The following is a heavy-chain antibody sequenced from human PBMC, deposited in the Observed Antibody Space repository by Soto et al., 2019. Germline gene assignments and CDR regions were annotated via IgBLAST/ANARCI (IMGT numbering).Heavy chain of an antibody. CDR1: GFTFSSYW. V-gene: IGHV3-74*01. D-gene: IGHD5-18*01. J-gene: IGHJ4*02. CDR2: INSDGSST. CDR3: ARVVDTATPGTGRYYFDY. Sequence: GGSLRLSCAASGFTFSSYWMHWVRQAPGKGLVWVSRINSDGSSTSYADSVKGRFTISRDNAKNTLYLQMNSLRAEDTAVYYCARVVDTATPGTGRYYFDYWGQGTLVTVSS.